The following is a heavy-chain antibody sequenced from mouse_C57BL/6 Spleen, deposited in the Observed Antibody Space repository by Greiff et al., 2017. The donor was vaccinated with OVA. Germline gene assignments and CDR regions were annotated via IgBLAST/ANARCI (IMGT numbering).Heavy chain of an antibody. CDR3: ARRGGIYYGNSFDY. V-gene: IGHV1-50*01. J-gene: IGHJ2*01. Sequence: QVQLQQPGAELVKPGASVKLSCKASGYTFTSYWMQWVKQRPGQGLEWIGEIDPSDSYTNYNQKFKGQATLTVDTSSSTAYMQLSSLTSEDSAVYYCARRGGIYYGNSFDYWGQGTTLTVSS. CDR1: GYTFTSYW. CDR2: IDPSDSYT. D-gene: IGHD2-1*01.